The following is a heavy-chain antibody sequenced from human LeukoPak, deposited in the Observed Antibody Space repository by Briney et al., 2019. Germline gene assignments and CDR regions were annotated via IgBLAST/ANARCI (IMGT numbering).Heavy chain of an antibody. CDR2: ISSSGRTI. Sequence: GGSLRLSCAASGFTFSSYEMNWVRQAPGKGLEWVSYISSSGRTIYYADSVKGRFTISRDNAKNSLYLQMNSLRAEDTAVYYCARDSGSTSGFDYWGQGTLVTVSS. CDR1: GFTFSSYE. D-gene: IGHD2-2*01. J-gene: IGHJ4*02. V-gene: IGHV3-48*03. CDR3: ARDSGSTSGFDY.